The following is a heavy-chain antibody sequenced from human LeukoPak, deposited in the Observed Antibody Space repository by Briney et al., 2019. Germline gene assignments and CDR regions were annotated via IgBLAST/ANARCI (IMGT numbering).Heavy chain of an antibody. CDR1: GYTFTSYG. V-gene: IGHV1-18*01. CDR3: TRESTGMATTPSDY. D-gene: IGHD5-24*01. CDR2: ISAYNGNT. Sequence: ASVKVSCKASGYTFTSYGISWVRQGPGQGLEWMGWISAYNGNTNYAQKLQGRVTMTTDTSTSTADMELRSLRSDDTAVYYCTRESTGMATTPSDYWGQGTLVTVS. J-gene: IGHJ4*02.